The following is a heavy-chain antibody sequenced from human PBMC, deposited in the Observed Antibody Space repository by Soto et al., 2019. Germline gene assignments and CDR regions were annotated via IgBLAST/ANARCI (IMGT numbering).Heavy chain of an antibody. D-gene: IGHD3-22*01. J-gene: IGHJ6*02. CDR2: ISSSSSTI. CDR3: ARAGYYDSSGYDYYYYGMDV. Sequence: PGGSLRLSCAASGFTFSSYSMNWVRQAPGKGLEWVSYISSSSSTIYYADSVKGRFTISRDNAKNSLYLQMNSLRDEDTAVYYCARAGYYDSSGYDYYYYGMDVWGQGTPVTVSS. V-gene: IGHV3-48*02. CDR1: GFTFSSYS.